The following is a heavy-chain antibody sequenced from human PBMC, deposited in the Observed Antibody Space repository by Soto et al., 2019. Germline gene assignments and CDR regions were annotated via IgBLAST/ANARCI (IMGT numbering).Heavy chain of an antibody. J-gene: IGHJ5*02. CDR1: GGSFSGYY. CDR2: INHSGST. D-gene: IGHD6-13*01. CDR3: ARGADSSWFDP. V-gene: IGHV4-34*01. Sequence: QVQLQQWGAGLLKPSETLSLTCAVYGGSFSGYYWSWIRQPPGKGLEWIGEINHSGSTNYNPSLKSRVTISVDTSKNHFALKLSSVTAAATAVYYFARGADSSWFDPWGQGTLVTVSS.